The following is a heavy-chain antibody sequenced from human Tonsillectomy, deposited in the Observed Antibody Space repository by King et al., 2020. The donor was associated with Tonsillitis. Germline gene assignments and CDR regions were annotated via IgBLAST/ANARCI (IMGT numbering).Heavy chain of an antibody. CDR1: GFTFSSSA. CDR2: ISGSGDRT. CDR3: AKDRSSYGFSGMNV. J-gene: IGHJ6*02. V-gene: IGHV3-23*04. Sequence: EVQLVESGGGLVQPGGSLRLSCAASGFTFSSSALNWVRQAPGKGLEWVSTISGSGDRTHYADSVKGRFTVSRDNSKNTLYLQMNSLRAGDTAVFYCAKDRSSYGFSGMNVWGQGTTVTVSS. D-gene: IGHD5-12*01.